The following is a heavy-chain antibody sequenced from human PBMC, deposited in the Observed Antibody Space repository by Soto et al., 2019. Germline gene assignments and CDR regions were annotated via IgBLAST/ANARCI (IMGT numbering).Heavy chain of an antibody. CDR2: ISPYTGNT. CDR3: VRVDNYVTPTPRAV. CDR1: GYIFVNYG. V-gene: IGHV1-18*01. J-gene: IGHJ6*02. Sequence: QVQLVQSGDEVKKPGASVKVSCKASGYIFVNYGIAWVRQAPGQGLEWMGWISPYTGNTHSATKVQGRLTMTTDTSTTTAYTALGSLTSDDTAVSYCVRVDNYVTPTPRAVWGHGATGSVSS. D-gene: IGHD3-16*01.